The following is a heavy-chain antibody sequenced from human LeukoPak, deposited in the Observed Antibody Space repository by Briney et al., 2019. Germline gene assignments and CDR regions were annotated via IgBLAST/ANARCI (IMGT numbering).Heavy chain of an antibody. V-gene: IGHV3-21*01. CDR2: ISSSSSYI. Sequence: GGSLRLSCAASGFTFSSYSMNWVRQAPGRGLEWVSSISSSSSYIYYADSVKGRFTISRDNAKNSLYLQMNSLRAEDTAVYYCARDHGDILTGYTYYFDYRGKGSLGTVCS. CDR1: GFTFSSYS. J-gene: IGHJ4*02. D-gene: IGHD3-9*01. CDR3: ARDHGDILTGYTYYFDY.